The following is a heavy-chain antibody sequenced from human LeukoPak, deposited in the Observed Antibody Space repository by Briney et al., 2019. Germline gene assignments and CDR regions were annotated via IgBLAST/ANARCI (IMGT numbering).Heavy chain of an antibody. CDR1: GFTFSSYG. V-gene: IGHV3-30*02. J-gene: IGHJ6*03. Sequence: GGSLRLSCAASGFTFSSYGFHWVRQAPGKGLEWVAFIRYDGSNKYYADSVKGRFTISKDNSKNTLYLQMNSLRAEDTAVYYCTKGDGPYYYMDVWGKGTTVTISS. CDR3: TKGDGPYYYMDV. CDR2: IRYDGSNK.